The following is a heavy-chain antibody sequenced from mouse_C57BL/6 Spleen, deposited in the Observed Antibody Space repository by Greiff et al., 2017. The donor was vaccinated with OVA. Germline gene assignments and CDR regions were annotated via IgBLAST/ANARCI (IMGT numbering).Heavy chain of an antibody. CDR3: ARSTLYYYGDY. J-gene: IGHJ2*01. CDR1: GYTFTSYW. CDR2: IDPSDSET. V-gene: IGHV1-52*01. Sequence: VQLQQPGAELVRPGSSVKLSCKASGYTFTSYWMHWVKQRPIQGLEWIGNIDPSDSETHYNQKFKDKATLTVDKSSSTAYMQLSSLTSEDSAVYYCARSTLYYYGDYWGQGTTLTVSS. D-gene: IGHD1-1*01.